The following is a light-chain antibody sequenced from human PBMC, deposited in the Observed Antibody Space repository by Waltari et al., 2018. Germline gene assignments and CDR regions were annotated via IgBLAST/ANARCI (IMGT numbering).Light chain of an antibody. V-gene: IGLV2-11*01. CDR1: SSDVGGYNY. J-gene: IGLJ3*02. CDR2: DIN. CDR3: CSYVGSNIYWV. Sequence: QSALTQPRSVSGSPGQSVTISCTGTSSDVGGYNYVSWYQQHPDKAPKLIIYDINKRPSGVPDSFSGSKSGNTASLTISGLQAEDEADYYCCSYVGSNIYWVFGGATKLTVL.